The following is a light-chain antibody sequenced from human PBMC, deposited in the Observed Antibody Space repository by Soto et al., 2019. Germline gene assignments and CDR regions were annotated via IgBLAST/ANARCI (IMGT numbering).Light chain of an antibody. CDR3: TNRSIWPPIT. J-gene: IGKJ5*01. V-gene: IGKV3-11*01. CDR1: QSVSIY. Sequence: EIVLTQSQATRSLSPGERATLSCRASQSVSIYFAWYQQKPGQAPRLLIYDSSNRSTGIPASLSARGSVTAFTLTINSLETEASAVYYCTNRSIWPPITFGQETRLQIK. CDR2: DSS.